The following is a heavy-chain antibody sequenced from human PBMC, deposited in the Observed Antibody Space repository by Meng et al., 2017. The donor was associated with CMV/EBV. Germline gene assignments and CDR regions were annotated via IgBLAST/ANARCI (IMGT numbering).Heavy chain of an antibody. CDR3: ARGYCSSTSCAHDY. V-gene: IGHV3-48*04. J-gene: IGHJ4*02. Sequence: GESLKISCAASGFTFTTYSMNWVRQAPGKGLEWVSFISSSSTIYYADSVKGRFTISRDNAKNSLYLQMNSLSAEDTAVYYCARGYCSSTSCAHDYWGQGTLVTVSS. CDR1: GFTFTTYS. CDR2: ISSSSTI. D-gene: IGHD2-2*01.